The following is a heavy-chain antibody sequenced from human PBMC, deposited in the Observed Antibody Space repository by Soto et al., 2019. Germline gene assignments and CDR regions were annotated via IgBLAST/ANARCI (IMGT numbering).Heavy chain of an antibody. Sequence: EVQLVESGGGLVKPGGSLRLSCAASGFTFRSAWMNWVRQAPGKGLEWVGRIRSKADGGRTEYGAPVKGRVNISRDDSDSTLYLLMSSLKTEDTAVYYCTAGIAAAGTFGYWGQGTRVTVSS. CDR3: TAGIAAAGTFGY. D-gene: IGHD6-13*01. CDR1: GFTFRSAW. V-gene: IGHV3-15*01. J-gene: IGHJ4*02. CDR2: IRSKADGGRT.